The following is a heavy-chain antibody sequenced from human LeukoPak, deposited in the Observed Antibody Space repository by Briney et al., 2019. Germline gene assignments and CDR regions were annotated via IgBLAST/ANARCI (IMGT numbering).Heavy chain of an antibody. V-gene: IGHV3-23*01. CDR3: ARGGRYSYGYFDY. J-gene: IGHJ4*02. CDR1: GFTFSSSA. D-gene: IGHD5-18*01. Sequence: GGSLRLSCAASGFTFSSSAMSWVRQAPGKGLEWVSGISASGVSTYYADSVMGRFTISRDNSENTLYLQMNSLRAEDTAVYYCARGGRYSYGYFDYWGQGTLVTVSS. CDR2: ISASGVST.